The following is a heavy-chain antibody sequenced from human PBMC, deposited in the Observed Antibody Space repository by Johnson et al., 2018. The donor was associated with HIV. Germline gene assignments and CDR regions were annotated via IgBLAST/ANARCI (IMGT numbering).Heavy chain of an antibody. J-gene: IGHJ3*02. Sequence: VQLVESGGGLVQPGRSLRLSCAASGFTFSSYAMSWVRQAPGKGLEWVAVISYDANNKYYADSVKGRFTISRDNSKNTLYLQMNSLRAEDTAVYYCARARTVVIARPDAFDIWGQGTMVTVSS. CDR2: ISYDANNK. D-gene: IGHD2-21*01. CDR1: GFTFSSYA. CDR3: ARARTVVIARPDAFDI. V-gene: IGHV3-30-3*01.